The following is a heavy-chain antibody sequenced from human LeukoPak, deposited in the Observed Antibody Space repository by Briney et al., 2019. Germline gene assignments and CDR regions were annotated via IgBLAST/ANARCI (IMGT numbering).Heavy chain of an antibody. Sequence: GGSLRLSCAASGFTFSYYWMTWVRQAPGKGLEWVANIKQDGSEKYYVDSVKGRFTISRDNAKNSLYLQVNSLRAEDTAVYYCARVSEDYSSGWYEEYFQYWGQGTLVIVSS. CDR3: ARVSEDYSSGWYEEYFQY. V-gene: IGHV3-7*02. J-gene: IGHJ1*01. CDR1: GFTFSYYW. D-gene: IGHD6-19*01. CDR2: IKQDGSEK.